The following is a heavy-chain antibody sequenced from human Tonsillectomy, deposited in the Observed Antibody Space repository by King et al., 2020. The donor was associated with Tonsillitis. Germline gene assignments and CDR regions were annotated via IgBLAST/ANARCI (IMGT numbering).Heavy chain of an antibody. CDR1: GGTFISHA. CDR2: IIPLLGTG. J-gene: IGHJ4*02. D-gene: IGHD3-22*01. Sequence: QLVQSGAEVKKPGSSVKVSCKASGGTFISHAIAWVRQAPGQGLEWMGRIIPLLGTGHYAQKFQGRVTITADTSTSTAYMELSSLRSEDTAVYYCARGLYDSSGFTLGDWGQGTLVTVSS. V-gene: IGHV1-69*09. CDR3: ARGLYDSSGFTLGD.